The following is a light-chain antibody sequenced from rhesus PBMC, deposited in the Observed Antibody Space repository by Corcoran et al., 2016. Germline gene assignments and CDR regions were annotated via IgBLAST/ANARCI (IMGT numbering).Light chain of an antibody. CDR2: YAS. V-gene: IGKV1-66*01. CDR3: QQYNNSPLT. CDR1: QGINNY. Sequence: DIQMTQSPSSLSASVGDTVTITCRASQGINNYLGWYQQKPGKPLKPLIFYASSLETGVPSRFSGSGSGADYTLTISSLQPEDIATYYCQQYNNSPLTFGGGTKVEIK. J-gene: IGKJ4*01.